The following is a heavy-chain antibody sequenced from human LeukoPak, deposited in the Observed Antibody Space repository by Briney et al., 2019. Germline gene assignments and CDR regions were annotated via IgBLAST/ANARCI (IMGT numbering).Heavy chain of an antibody. J-gene: IGHJ4*02. D-gene: IGHD3-22*01. CDR1: GASISFFH. Sequence: SETLSLTCTVSGASISFFHWSWIRQPPGKGLEWIGHIFNTGTTNFNPSVGSGGTISVDTSKNQFSLKLNSVTAADTAVYYCARHFYDRRGYYRLDHWGQGIVVTVSS. V-gene: IGHV4-59*08. CDR2: IFNTGTT. CDR3: ARHFYDRRGYYRLDH.